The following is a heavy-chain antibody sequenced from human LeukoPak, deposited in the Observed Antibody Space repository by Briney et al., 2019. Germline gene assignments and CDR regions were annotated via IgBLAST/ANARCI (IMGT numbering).Heavy chain of an antibody. J-gene: IGHJ5*02. D-gene: IGHD3-16*01. Sequence: ASVKVSCKASGYTFTSYDINWVRQATGQGLEWMGWMNPNSGGTNYAQKFQGRVTMTRDTSISTAYMELSRLRSDDTAVYYCAREYDYLFDPWGQGTLVTVSS. CDR2: MNPNSGGT. V-gene: IGHV1-2*02. CDR1: GYTFTSYD. CDR3: AREYDYLFDP.